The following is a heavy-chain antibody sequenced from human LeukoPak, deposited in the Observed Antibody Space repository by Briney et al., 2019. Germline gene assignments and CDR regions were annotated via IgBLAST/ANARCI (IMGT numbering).Heavy chain of an antibody. D-gene: IGHD3-22*01. Sequence: TFXXXXVHWGRXGPGQGVEWMGVMPPIGGATTYTQTFPGRVSMTGDTSTSTVYMELSSLTSEDTAVYYCARRASSGYSFFDYWGQGTLVTVSS. CDR3: ARRASSGYSFFDY. J-gene: IGHJ4*02. CDR1: TFXXXX. V-gene: IGHV1-46*01. CDR2: MPPIGGAT.